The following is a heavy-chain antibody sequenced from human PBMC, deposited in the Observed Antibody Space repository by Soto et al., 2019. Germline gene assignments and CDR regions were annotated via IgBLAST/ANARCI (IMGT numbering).Heavy chain of an antibody. Sequence: GGSLRLSCAASGCSFRNAWMNWVRQAPGRGLEWVGRIKSKTDGGTTDYAAPVKDRFTISRDDSKNTLYVQLDSLRAEDTAVYFCARVQILQLENIFDYWGQGALVTVSS. V-gene: IGHV3-15*07. CDR1: GCSFRNAW. CDR3: ARVQILQLENIFDY. D-gene: IGHD1-1*01. J-gene: IGHJ4*02. CDR2: IKSKTDGGTT.